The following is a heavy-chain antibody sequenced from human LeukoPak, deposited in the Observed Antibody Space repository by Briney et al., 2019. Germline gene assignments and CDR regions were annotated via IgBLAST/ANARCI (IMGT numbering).Heavy chain of an antibody. CDR3: ARDPHPPLESPDYFDY. V-gene: IGHV4-39*07. CDR1: GGSISSSSYY. J-gene: IGHJ4*02. CDR2: IYYSGST. Sequence: PSETLSLTCTVSGGSISSSSYYWGWIRQPPGKGLEWIGSIYYSGSTYYNPSLKSRVTISVDTSKNQFSLKLSSVTAADTAVYYCARDPHPPLESPDYFDYWGQGTLVTVSS.